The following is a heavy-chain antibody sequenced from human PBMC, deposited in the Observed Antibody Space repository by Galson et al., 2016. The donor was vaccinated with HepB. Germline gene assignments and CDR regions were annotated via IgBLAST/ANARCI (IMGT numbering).Heavy chain of an antibody. V-gene: IGHV4-61*01. CDR2: IYYSGST. D-gene: IGHD3-22*01. J-gene: IGHJ4*02. CDR1: GGSVGSGFYY. CDR3: ARATGYYDTYGHPLAVVY. Sequence: SETLSLTCTVSGGSVGSGFYYWSWIRQPPGKGLEWIGYIYYSGSTNYNPSLKSRVTISADTSKNQFSLNVTSVTVADTAGYYCARATGYYDTYGHPLAVVYWGQGTLVIVAS.